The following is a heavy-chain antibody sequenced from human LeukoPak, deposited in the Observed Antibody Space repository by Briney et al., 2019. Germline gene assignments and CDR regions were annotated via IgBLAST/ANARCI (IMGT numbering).Heavy chain of an antibody. Sequence: SETLSLTCTVSGGSISSSSYYWGWIRQPPGKGLEWIGSIYYSGSTYYNPSLKSRVTISVDTSKNQFSLKLSSVTAADTAAYYCARASGGYYYYYMDVWGKGTTVTVSS. J-gene: IGHJ6*03. CDR2: IYYSGST. D-gene: IGHD3-3*01. CDR3: ARASGGYYYYYMDV. CDR1: GGSISSSSYY. V-gene: IGHV4-39*07.